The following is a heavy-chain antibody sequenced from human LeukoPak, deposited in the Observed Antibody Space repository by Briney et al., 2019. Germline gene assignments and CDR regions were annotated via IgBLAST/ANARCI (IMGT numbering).Heavy chain of an antibody. D-gene: IGHD5-12*01. CDR1: GGSMSSYY. CDR2: IYYSGST. Sequence: PSETLSLTCTVSGGSMSSYYWGWIRQPPGKGLEWIGSIYYSGSTYYNPSLKSRVTISVDTSKNQFSLKLSSVTAADTAVYYCARDFREPSGYDSYLDYWGQGTLVTVSS. V-gene: IGHV4-39*07. J-gene: IGHJ4*02. CDR3: ARDFREPSGYDSYLDY.